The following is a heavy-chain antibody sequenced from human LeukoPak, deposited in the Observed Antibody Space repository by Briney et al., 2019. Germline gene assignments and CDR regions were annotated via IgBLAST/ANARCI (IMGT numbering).Heavy chain of an antibody. D-gene: IGHD3-9*01. CDR1: GYTLTNYA. V-gene: IGHV1-2*04. Sequence: GASVKVSCKTSGYTLTNYALNWVRQAPGQGLEWMGWINPNSGGTNYAQKFQGWVTMTRDTSISTAYMELSRLRSDDTAVYYCARGLAYYDILTGYYPLYYFDYWGQGTLVTVSS. J-gene: IGHJ4*02. CDR3: ARGLAYYDILTGYYPLYYFDY. CDR2: INPNSGGT.